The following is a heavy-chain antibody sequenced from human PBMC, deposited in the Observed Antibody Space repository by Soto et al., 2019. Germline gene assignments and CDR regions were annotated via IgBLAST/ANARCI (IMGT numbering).Heavy chain of an antibody. CDR1: GGSVSSGNYY. D-gene: IGHD5-12*01. Sequence: SETLSLTCTVSGGSVSSGNYYWTWIRQPPGKGLEWIGYIHDSVSSVYNPSLKSRVTISVDTSKNQFSLKLNSVTAADTAVYYCVRDRPNDSGFHRGFDYWGQGTLVTVSS. V-gene: IGHV4-61*01. J-gene: IGHJ4*02. CDR3: VRDRPNDSGFHRGFDY. CDR2: IHDSVSS.